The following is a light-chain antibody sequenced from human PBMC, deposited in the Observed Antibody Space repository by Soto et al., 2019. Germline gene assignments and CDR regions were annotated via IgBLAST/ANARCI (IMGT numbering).Light chain of an antibody. J-gene: IGKJ5*01. Sequence: EIVLTQSPATLSLSPGERATLSCRSTQGLSRYLAWYQQKPGQAPRLLIYDASNRATGIPARFSGSGSGTDFTLTISSLEPEDFAIYYCQQRSNWLSVTFGQGTRLEIK. CDR2: DAS. V-gene: IGKV3-11*01. CDR1: QGLSRY. CDR3: QQRSNWLSVT.